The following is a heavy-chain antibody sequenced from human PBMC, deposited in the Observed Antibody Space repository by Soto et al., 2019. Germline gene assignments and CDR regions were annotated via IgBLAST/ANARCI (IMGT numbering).Heavy chain of an antibody. CDR2: INAGGEST. CDR1: GFTFRDYA. CDR3: AKDLGSSGWFFDY. D-gene: IGHD6-19*01. Sequence: QPGGSLRLSCVVSGFTFRDYAMTWVRQAPGKGPEWVSAINAGGESTFYTNSVKGRFTISRDNSKNTLFLQMNSLRSEDTAVYYCAKDLGSSGWFFDYWGQGTLVTVS. J-gene: IGHJ4*02. V-gene: IGHV3-23*01.